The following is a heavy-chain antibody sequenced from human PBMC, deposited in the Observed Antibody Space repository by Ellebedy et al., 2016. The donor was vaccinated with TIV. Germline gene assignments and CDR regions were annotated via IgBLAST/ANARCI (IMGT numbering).Heavy chain of an antibody. Sequence: PGGSLRLSCTASGFTFSSYAMSWVRQAQGKGLEWVPTIGGMGGTTYYRESVKGRFTVSRDTSRNTLYLQMSSLRAEDTAVYYCAKLPVAYNWNYADDYWGQGTLVTVSS. V-gene: IGHV3-23*01. CDR3: AKLPVAYNWNYADDY. J-gene: IGHJ4*02. CDR1: GFTFSSYA. D-gene: IGHD1-7*01. CDR2: IGGMGGTT.